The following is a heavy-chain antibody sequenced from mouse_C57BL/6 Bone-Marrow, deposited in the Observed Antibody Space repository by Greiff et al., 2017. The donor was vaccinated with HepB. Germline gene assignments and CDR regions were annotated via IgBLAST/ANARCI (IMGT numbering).Heavy chain of an antibody. Sequence: QVQLQQSGAELVKPGASVKLSCKASGYTFTSYWMHWVKQRPGQGLEWIGMIHPNSGSTNYNEKFKSKATLTVDKSSSTAYMQLSSLTSEDSAVYYCARGDGGYPPWFAYWGQGTLVTVSA. CDR3: ARGDGGYPPWFAY. J-gene: IGHJ3*01. D-gene: IGHD2-2*01. V-gene: IGHV1-64*01. CDR2: IHPNSGST. CDR1: GYTFTSYW.